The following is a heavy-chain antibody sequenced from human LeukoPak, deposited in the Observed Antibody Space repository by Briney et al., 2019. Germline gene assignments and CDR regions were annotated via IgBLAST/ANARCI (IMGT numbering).Heavy chain of an antibody. Sequence: SETLSLTCAVYGGSFSGYYWSWIRQPPGKGLEWIGEINHSGSTNYNPSLKSRVTISVDTSKNQFSLKLSSVTAADTAVYYCARARFLEWLLDLDAFDIWGQGTMVTVSS. D-gene: IGHD3-3*01. CDR2: INHSGST. CDR3: ARARFLEWLLDLDAFDI. J-gene: IGHJ3*02. CDR1: GGSFSGYY. V-gene: IGHV4-34*01.